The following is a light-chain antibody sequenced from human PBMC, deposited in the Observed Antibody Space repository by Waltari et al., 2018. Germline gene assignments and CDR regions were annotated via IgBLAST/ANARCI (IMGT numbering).Light chain of an antibody. CDR2: VNRDGSH. CDR3: QTGGHGTWV. Sequence: QLVLTQSPSASASLGASVKLTCTLSSGHSSNIIAWLQQQPEKGPRYLMKVNRDGSHSKGDEIPDRFSGSSSGAGRYLTISTVQSEDEADYYCQTGGHGTWVFGGGTKLTVL. CDR1: SGHSSNI. V-gene: IGLV4-69*01. J-gene: IGLJ3*02.